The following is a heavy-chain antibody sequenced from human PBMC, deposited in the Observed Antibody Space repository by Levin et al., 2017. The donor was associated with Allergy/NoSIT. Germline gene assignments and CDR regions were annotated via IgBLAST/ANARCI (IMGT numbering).Heavy chain of an antibody. CDR2: ISSSSSYI. D-gene: IGHD3-9*01. V-gene: IGHV3-21*01. CDR1: GFTFSSYS. CDR3: ARGHGYYDILTGYGLFDY. Sequence: PGGSLRLSCAASGFTFSSYSMNWVRQAPGKGLEWVSSISSSSSYIYYADSVKGRFTISRDNAKNSLYLQMNSLRAEDTAVYYCARGHGYYDILTGYGLFDYWGQGTLVTVSS. J-gene: IGHJ4*02.